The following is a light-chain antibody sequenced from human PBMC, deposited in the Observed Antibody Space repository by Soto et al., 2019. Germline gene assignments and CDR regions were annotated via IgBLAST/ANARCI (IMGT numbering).Light chain of an antibody. J-gene: IGKJ1*01. CDR1: QSIRKY. V-gene: IGKV1-39*01. CDR2: AAS. Sequence: DIQMTQSPSSRSASVVDRVIITFRASQSIRKYLNWYQHKPGKVPTLLIYAASSLQSGVPSRFSGGGSGTEFTLTITSLQPEDFATYYCQQSGDTPPWTFGQGTKVDIK. CDR3: QQSGDTPPWT.